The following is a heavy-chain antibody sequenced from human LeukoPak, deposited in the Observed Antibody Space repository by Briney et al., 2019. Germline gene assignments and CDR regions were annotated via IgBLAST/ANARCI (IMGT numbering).Heavy chain of an antibody. CDR1: GGSISSGDYY. Sequence: PSQTLSLTCTVSGGSISSGDYYWSWIRQPPGKGLEWIGYIYYSGSTYYNPSLKSRVTISVDTSKNQSSLKLSSVTAADTAVYYCARDRYGDYVIDYWGQGTLVTVSS. D-gene: IGHD4-17*01. V-gene: IGHV4-30-4*08. J-gene: IGHJ4*02. CDR3: ARDRYGDYVIDY. CDR2: IYYSGST.